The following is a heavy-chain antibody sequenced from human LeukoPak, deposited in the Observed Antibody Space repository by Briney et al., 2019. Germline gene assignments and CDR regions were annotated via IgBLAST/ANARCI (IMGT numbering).Heavy chain of an antibody. CDR3: ARKIRRYYDSSGPTLNDAFDI. D-gene: IGHD3-22*01. CDR1: GYTFTGYY. CDR2: INPNSGGT. Sequence: ASVKVSCKASGYTFTGYYMHWVRPAPGQGLAWMGWINPNSGGTNYAQKFQGRVTMTRDTSISTAYMELSRLRSDDTAVYYCARKIRRYYDSSGPTLNDAFDIWGQGTMVTVSS. J-gene: IGHJ3*02. V-gene: IGHV1-2*02.